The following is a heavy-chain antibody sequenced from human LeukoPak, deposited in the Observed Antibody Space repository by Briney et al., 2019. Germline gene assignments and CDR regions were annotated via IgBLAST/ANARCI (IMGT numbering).Heavy chain of an antibody. Sequence: GGSLRLSCAASGSTFRNAWMSWVRQAPGKGLEWVGHIKSKTDGGTTDYAAPVKGRFTISRDDSKNTLFLQMNSLKTEDTAVYYCSRYIAAAGTAYWGQGALVTVSS. V-gene: IGHV3-15*01. J-gene: IGHJ4*02. CDR1: GSTFRNAW. D-gene: IGHD6-13*01. CDR3: SRYIAAAGTAY. CDR2: IKSKTDGGTT.